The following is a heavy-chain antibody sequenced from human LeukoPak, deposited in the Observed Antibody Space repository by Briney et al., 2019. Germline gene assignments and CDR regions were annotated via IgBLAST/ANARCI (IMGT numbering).Heavy chain of an antibody. Sequence: SVKVSCKASGFTFTSSAVQWVRQARGQRLEWIGWIVVGSGNTNYAQKFQERVTITRDMSTSTAYMELSSLRSEDTAVYYCAANSATTGFGLSYYYYMDVWGKGTTVTVSS. D-gene: IGHD3-10*01. CDR1: GFTFTSSA. CDR2: IVVGSGNT. CDR3: AANSATTGFGLSYYYYMDV. J-gene: IGHJ6*03. V-gene: IGHV1-58*01.